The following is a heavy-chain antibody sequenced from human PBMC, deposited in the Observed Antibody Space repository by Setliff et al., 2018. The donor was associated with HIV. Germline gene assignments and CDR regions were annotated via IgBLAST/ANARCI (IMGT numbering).Heavy chain of an antibody. J-gene: IGHJ2*01. CDR1: GYGFADYA. CDR2: INTNTGNP. Sequence: ASVKVSCKASGYGFADYAMNWVRQAPRQGLEWMGYINTNTGNPTYAQGFTGRFVFSFDTSVTTAYLQITGLRTEDTAVYFCARGGTHYDFWSGYRLGYFDLWGRGTLVTVSS. V-gene: IGHV7-4-1*02. D-gene: IGHD3-3*01. CDR3: ARGGTHYDFWSGYRLGYFDL.